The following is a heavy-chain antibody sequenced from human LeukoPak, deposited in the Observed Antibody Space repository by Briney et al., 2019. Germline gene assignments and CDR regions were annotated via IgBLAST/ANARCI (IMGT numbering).Heavy chain of an antibody. CDR3: ARTLRYFDHLSKDNWFDP. J-gene: IGHJ5*02. D-gene: IGHD3-9*01. CDR2: INPNSGGT. V-gene: IGHV1-2*02. CDR1: GYTFTAYY. Sequence: GASVKVSCKASGYTFTAYYMHWVRQAPGQGPEWMGWINPNSGGTDYAQKFQGRVTMTRDTSISTAYMELSRLRSDDTAVYYCARTLRYFDHLSKDNWFDPWGQGTLVTVSS.